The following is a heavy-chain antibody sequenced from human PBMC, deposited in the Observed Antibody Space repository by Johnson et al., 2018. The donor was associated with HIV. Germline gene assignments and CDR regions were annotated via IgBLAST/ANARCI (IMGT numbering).Heavy chain of an antibody. D-gene: IGHD3-22*01. J-gene: IGHJ3*02. CDR3: TKTLGYDSSGYHDGFDI. Sequence: QVQLVESGGGVVQPGRSLRLSCAASGFTFSSYAMHWVRQAPAKGLQWVAVISYDGSDKDYADSVKGRFTISRDNSKNTLHLQLNSLRAEDTAVYYCTKTLGYDSSGYHDGFDIWGQGTLVTVSS. CDR1: GFTFSSYA. V-gene: IGHV3-30*04. CDR2: ISYDGSDK.